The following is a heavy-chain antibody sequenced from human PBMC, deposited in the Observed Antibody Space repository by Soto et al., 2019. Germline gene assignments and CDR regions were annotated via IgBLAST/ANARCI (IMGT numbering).Heavy chain of an antibody. CDR2: VNNGGGGT. CDR3: AKERLGRGIDY. Sequence: EVLLLDSGGGLVQPGGSLRLSCAASGFTFSNYAMTWVRQAPGKGPEWISTVNNGGGGTYYADSVKGRFTISRDNSKNTLYFQVSSLRAEDTAVYHCAKERLGRGIDYWGQGILVTVSS. J-gene: IGHJ4*02. V-gene: IGHV3-23*01. CDR1: GFTFSNYA. D-gene: IGHD3-10*01.